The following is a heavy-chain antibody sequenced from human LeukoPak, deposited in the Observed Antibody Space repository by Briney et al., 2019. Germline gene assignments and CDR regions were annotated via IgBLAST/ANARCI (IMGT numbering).Heavy chain of an antibody. V-gene: IGHV4-30-2*01. CDR3: ARRGNGYCSGGSCPNWFDP. J-gene: IGHJ5*02. D-gene: IGHD2-15*01. CDR2: IYHSGST. CDR1: GGSISSGGYS. Sequence: SETLSLTCAVSGGSISSGGYSWSWIRQPPGKGLEWIGYIYHSGSTYYNPSLKSRVTISVDRSKNQFSLKLSSVTAADTAVYYCARRGNGYCSGGSCPNWFDPWGQGTLDTVSS.